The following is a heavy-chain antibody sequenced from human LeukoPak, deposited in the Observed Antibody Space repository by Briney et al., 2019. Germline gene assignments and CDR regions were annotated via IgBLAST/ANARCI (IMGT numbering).Heavy chain of an antibody. J-gene: IGHJ4*02. D-gene: IGHD3-22*01. CDR2: IWYDGTNK. CDR1: GFTFSGFA. Sequence: PGGSLRLSCAGSGFTFSGFAMHWVRQAPGKGLEWVAVIWYDGTNKYYADSVKGRFTISRDSSKNTLFLQMNSLRAEDTAVYYCARAAYDSSGYLTLWGQGTLVTVSS. CDR3: ARAAYDSSGYLTL. V-gene: IGHV3-33*08.